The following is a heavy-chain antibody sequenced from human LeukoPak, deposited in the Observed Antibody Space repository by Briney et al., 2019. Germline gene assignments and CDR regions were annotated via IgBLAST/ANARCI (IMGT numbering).Heavy chain of an antibody. J-gene: IGHJ4*02. CDR2: MNPNSGNT. D-gene: IGHD6-13*01. Sequence: ASVKVSCKASGYTFTSYDINWVRQATGQGLEWMGWMNPNSGNTGYAQKFQGRVTMTRNTSISTAYMELSSLRSEDTAVYYCARGRSSSWYLDYWGQGTLVTVSS. CDR1: GYTFTSYD. CDR3: ARGRSSSWYLDY. V-gene: IGHV1-8*02.